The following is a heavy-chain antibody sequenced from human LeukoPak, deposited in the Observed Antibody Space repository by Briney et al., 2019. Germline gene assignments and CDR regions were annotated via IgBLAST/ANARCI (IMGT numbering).Heavy chain of an antibody. CDR2: IYYSGST. CDR3: ARYLGYYYYYMDV. CDR1: GGSISSGTYY. Sequence: SETLSLTCIVSGGSISSGTYYWGWIRHPPGKGLEWIGNIYYSGSTYYNPSLKSRVTMSIDTSNNQFSLKLSSVTAADTAVYYCARYLGYYYYYMDVWGKGTTVTVSS. V-gene: IGHV4-39*01. D-gene: IGHD3-16*01. J-gene: IGHJ6*03.